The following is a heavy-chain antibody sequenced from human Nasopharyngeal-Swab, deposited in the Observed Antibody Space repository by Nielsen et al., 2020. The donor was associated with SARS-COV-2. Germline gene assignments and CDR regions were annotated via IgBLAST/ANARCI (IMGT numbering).Heavy chain of an antibody. CDR1: GGSISSAGYS. J-gene: IGHJ3*02. CDR2: IYHSGST. CDR3: ARHGGNSVGDAFDI. Sequence: SETLSLTCAVSGGSISSAGYSWSWIRQPPGKGLEWIGSIYHSGSTYYNPPLQSRVTISVDRSKNQFSLKLSSVTAADTAVYYCARHGGNSVGDAFDIWGQGTMVTVSS. D-gene: IGHD4-23*01. V-gene: IGHV4-30-2*01.